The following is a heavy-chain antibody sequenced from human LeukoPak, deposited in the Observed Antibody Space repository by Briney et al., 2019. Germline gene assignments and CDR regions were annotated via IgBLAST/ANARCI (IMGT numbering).Heavy chain of an antibody. V-gene: IGHV4-59*13. CDR3: ATDNSYGSGSYYT. J-gene: IGHJ4*02. D-gene: IGHD3-10*01. CDR2: IYYSGNT. CDR1: GGSISSYY. Sequence: SETLSLTCTVSGGSISSYYWSWIRQPPGKGLEWIGYIYYSGNTNYNPSLKSRVTISVDTSKNQFSLKLSSVAAADTAVYYCATDNSYGSGSYYTWGQGTLVTVSS.